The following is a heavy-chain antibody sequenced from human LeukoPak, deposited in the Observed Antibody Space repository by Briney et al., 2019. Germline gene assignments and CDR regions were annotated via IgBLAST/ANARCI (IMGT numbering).Heavy chain of an antibody. D-gene: IGHD4-11*01. CDR2: MDPKSGET. CDR3: ALEVYYSDNSAFDY. J-gene: IGHJ4*01. V-gene: IGHV1-2*02. Sequence: ASVKVSCKASGYTFTDYYIHWVRQAPGQGLEWMGWMDPKSGETNHAQRFQGRVIMTRDTSITTAYMELSRLRSDDTAVYYCALEVYYSDNSAFDYWGQGTLVTVSS. CDR1: GYTFTDYY.